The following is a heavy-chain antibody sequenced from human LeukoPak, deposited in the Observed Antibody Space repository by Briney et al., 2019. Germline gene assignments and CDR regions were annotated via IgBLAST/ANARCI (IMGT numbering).Heavy chain of an antibody. CDR3: ARGGITMVRGVISGTNYYYGMDV. Sequence: SETLSLTCAVYGGSLSGYYWSWIRQPPGKGLEWIGEINHSGSTNYNPSLKSRVTISVDTSKNQFSLKLSSVTAADTAVYYCARGGITMVRGVISGTNYYYGMDVWGQGTTVTVSS. CDR2: INHSGST. J-gene: IGHJ6*02. CDR1: GGSLSGYY. V-gene: IGHV4-34*01. D-gene: IGHD3-10*01.